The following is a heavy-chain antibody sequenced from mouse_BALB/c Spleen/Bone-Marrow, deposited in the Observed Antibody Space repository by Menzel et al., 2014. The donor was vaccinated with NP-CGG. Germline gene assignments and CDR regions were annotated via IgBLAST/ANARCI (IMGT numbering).Heavy chain of an antibody. J-gene: IGHJ4*01. D-gene: IGHD4-1*01. Sequence: VQLQQSGAELVKPGASVKLSCTASGSNIKDTYMHWVKQRPEQGLEWIGRIDPANGNTKYDPKFQGKATITADTPSNTAYLQLSSLTSEDTAVYYCARWEYYAMDYWGQGTSVTVSS. V-gene: IGHV14-3*02. CDR1: GSNIKDTY. CDR3: ARWEYYAMDY. CDR2: IDPANGNT.